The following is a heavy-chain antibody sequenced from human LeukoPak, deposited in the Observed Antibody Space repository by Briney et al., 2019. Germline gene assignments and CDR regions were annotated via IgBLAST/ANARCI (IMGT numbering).Heavy chain of an antibody. Sequence: PGRSLRLSCAASGFTFDNYAMHWVRHAPGKGLVWVSRINSDGSSTSYADSVKGRFTISRDNAKNTLYLQMNSLRAEDTAVYYCARPSPPDGGPPGYWGQGTLVTVSS. CDR2: INSDGSST. V-gene: IGHV3-74*01. J-gene: IGHJ4*02. CDR1: GFTFDNYA. CDR3: ARPSPPDGGPPGY. D-gene: IGHD1-14*01.